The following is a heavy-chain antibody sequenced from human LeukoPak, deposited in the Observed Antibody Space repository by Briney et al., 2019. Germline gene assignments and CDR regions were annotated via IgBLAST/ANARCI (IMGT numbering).Heavy chain of an antibody. CDR1: GFTFSTYA. D-gene: IGHD3-22*01. V-gene: IGHV3-23*01. J-gene: IGHJ4*02. CDR3: AKDDSSGLFDY. CDR2: ISGSGGST. Sequence: GGSLRLSCAASGFTFSTYAMTWVRQAPGKGLEWVSAISGSGGSTYYADSVKGRFTISRDNSKSTLYLQMNSLRAEDTVIYYCAKDDSSGLFDYWGQGTLVTVSS.